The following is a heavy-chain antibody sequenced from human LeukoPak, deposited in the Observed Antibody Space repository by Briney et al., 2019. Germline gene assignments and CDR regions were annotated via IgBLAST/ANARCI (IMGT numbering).Heavy chain of an antibody. CDR2: IKPDGSDK. Sequence: PGGSLRLSCAASGFTFSGYWMSWVRQAPGKGLEWVANIKPDGSDKAYVDSVKGRFTTSRDNTKNSLYLQMSSLRAEDTAVYYCARAMTWGQGTLVSVSS. CDR1: GFTFSGYW. V-gene: IGHV3-7*01. J-gene: IGHJ5*02. CDR3: ARAMT.